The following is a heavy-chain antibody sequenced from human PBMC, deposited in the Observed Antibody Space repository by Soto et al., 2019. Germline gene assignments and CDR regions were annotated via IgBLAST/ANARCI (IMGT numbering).Heavy chain of an antibody. CDR3: ATDDSSVLEYFDY. V-gene: IGHV3-11*06. D-gene: IGHD3-22*01. J-gene: IGHJ4*02. Sequence: QVQLVESGGGLVKPGGSLRLSCAASGFTFSDYYMSWIRQAPGKGLEWVSYISSSTFYINYADSVKGRFTISRDNAKNSLYLQMNNLRAEDTAVYYCATDDSSVLEYFDYWGQGILVTVSS. CDR1: GFTFSDYY. CDR2: ISSSTFYI.